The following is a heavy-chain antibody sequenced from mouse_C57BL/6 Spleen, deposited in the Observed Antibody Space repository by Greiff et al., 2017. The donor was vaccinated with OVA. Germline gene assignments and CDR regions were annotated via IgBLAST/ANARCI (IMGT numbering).Heavy chain of an antibody. V-gene: IGHV5-17*01. Sequence: EVMLVESGGGLVKPGGSLKLSCAASGFTFSDYGMHWVRQAPGKGLEWVGYISSGSSTIYYADTVKGRVTISRDNAKNTLFLQMTSLRSEDTAMYYCARDGSFYFDYWGQGTTLTVSS. CDR3: ARDGSFYFDY. J-gene: IGHJ2*01. CDR2: ISSGSSTI. D-gene: IGHD1-1*01. CDR1: GFTFSDYG.